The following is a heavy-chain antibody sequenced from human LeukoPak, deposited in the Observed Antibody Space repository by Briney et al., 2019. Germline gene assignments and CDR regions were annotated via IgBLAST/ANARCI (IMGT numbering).Heavy chain of an antibody. CDR2: IYTSGST. Sequence: PSETLSLTCTVSGGSISSYYWSWIRQPAGKGLEWIGRIYTSGSTNYNPSLKSRVTVSVDTSKNQFSLKLSSVTAADTAVYYCARLGYYDILTGYNEEDYWGQGTLVTVSS. CDR1: GGSISSYY. D-gene: IGHD3-9*01. V-gene: IGHV4-4*07. J-gene: IGHJ4*02. CDR3: ARLGYYDILTGYNEEDY.